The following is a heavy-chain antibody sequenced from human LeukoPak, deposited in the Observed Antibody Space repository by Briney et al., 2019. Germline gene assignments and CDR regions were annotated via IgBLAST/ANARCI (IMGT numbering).Heavy chain of an antibody. J-gene: IGHJ4*02. CDR2: ISSSSSYI. CDR3: ARDMGDIVVVVAANGLDY. Sequence: GGSLRLSCAGSRFTFSSYSMNWVRQAPGKGLEWVSSISSSSSYIYYADSVKGRFTISRDNAKNSLYLQMNSLRAEDTAVYYCARDMGDIVVVVAANGLDYWGQGTLVTVSS. CDR1: RFTFSSYS. D-gene: IGHD2-15*01. V-gene: IGHV3-21*01.